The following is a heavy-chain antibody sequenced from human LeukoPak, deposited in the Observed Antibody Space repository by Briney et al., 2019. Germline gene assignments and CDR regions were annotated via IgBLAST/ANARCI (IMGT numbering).Heavy chain of an antibody. J-gene: IGHJ4*02. CDR1: GGSISSGDYY. D-gene: IGHD1-26*01. CDR2: IYYSGST. Sequence: PSETLSLTCTVSGGSISSGDYYWSWIRQPPGKGLEWIGYIYYSGSTYYNPSLKSRVTISVDKSKNQFSLKLSSVTAADTAVYYCARNLLVGATLDYWGQGTLVTVSS. V-gene: IGHV4-30-4*01. CDR3: ARNLLVGATLDY.